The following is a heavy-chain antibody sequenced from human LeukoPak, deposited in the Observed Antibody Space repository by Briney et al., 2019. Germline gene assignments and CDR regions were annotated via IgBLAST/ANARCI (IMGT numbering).Heavy chain of an antibody. CDR1: GGSISSSNW. V-gene: IGHV4-4*02. D-gene: IGHD1-7*01. CDR2: IYHSGST. Sequence: PSETLSLTCAVSGGSISSSNWWSWVRQPPGKRLEWIGEIYHSGSTNYNPSLKSRVTISVDTSKNQFSLKLSSVTAADTAVYYCARHGGITGTLTRPFDYWGQGTLVTVSS. J-gene: IGHJ4*02. CDR3: ARHGGITGTLTRPFDY.